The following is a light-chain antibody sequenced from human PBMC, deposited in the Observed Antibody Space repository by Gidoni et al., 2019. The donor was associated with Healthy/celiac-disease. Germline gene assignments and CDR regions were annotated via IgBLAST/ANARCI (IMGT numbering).Light chain of an antibody. CDR1: QSISSW. Sequence: DIHMTQSPSTLSASVGDRVTLTCRASQSISSWLAWYQQKPGKAPKLLIYKASSLESGVPSRFSGSGSGTEFTLTISSLQPDDFATDYCQQYNSYSPLTFGGGTKVEIK. CDR3: QQYNSYSPLT. J-gene: IGKJ4*01. V-gene: IGKV1-5*03. CDR2: KAS.